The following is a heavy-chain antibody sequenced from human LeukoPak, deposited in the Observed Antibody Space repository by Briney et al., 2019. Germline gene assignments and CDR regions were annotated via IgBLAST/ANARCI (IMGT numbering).Heavy chain of an antibody. CDR1: GYTFTSYG. J-gene: IGHJ4*02. CDR2: ISAYNGNT. CDR3: ARDGDITIFGVVISYFGY. D-gene: IGHD3-3*01. V-gene: IGHV1-18*01. Sequence: ASVKVSCKASGYTFTSYGISWVRQAPGQGLEWMGWISAYNGNTNYAQKLQGRVTMTTDTSTSTAYMELRSLRSDDTAVYYCARDGDITIFGVVISYFGYWGQGTLVTVSS.